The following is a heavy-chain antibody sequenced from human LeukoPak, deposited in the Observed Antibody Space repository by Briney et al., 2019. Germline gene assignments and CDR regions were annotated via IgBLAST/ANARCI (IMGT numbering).Heavy chain of an antibody. Sequence: SVKVSCKASGGTFSSYAISWVRQAPGQGLEWMGGIIPIFGTANYAQKFQGRVTITADKSTSTAYMELSSLRSEDTAVYYCARSPTAISFYYYMDVWGKGTTVTVSS. J-gene: IGHJ6*03. CDR1: GGTFSSYA. D-gene: IGHD5-18*01. V-gene: IGHV1-69*06. CDR2: IIPIFGTA. CDR3: ARSPTAISFYYYMDV.